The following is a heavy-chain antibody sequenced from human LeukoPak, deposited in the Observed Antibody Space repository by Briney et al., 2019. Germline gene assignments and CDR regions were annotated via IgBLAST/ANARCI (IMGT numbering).Heavy chain of an antibody. D-gene: IGHD7-27*01. CDR1: GFTFSSYW. J-gene: IGHJ3*02. CDR3: ARDHGDSTRLGAFDI. Sequence: GGSLRLSCAASGFTFSSYWMSWVRQAPAKGPEWVANIRQDGSERYYVDSVKGRFTISRDNAKNSLYLQINSLRAEDTAVYYCARDHGDSTRLGAFDIWGQGAMVTVSS. CDR2: IRQDGSER. V-gene: IGHV3-7*01.